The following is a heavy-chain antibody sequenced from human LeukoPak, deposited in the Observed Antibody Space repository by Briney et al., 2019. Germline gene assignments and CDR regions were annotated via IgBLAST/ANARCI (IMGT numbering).Heavy chain of an antibody. CDR2: IIPIFGTA. D-gene: IGHD3-16*01. V-gene: IGHV1-69*13. CDR1: GNSISNYA. CDR3: TTRACHAGGCSSSFYYYYGLHF. J-gene: IGHJ6*02. Sequence: SVKVSCEASGNSISNYAVSWVRQAPGQGFEWMGGIIPIFGTADYAQKFQGRVTITADQSTSTTYMALSSLKSEDTATYYCTTRACHAGGCSSSFYYYYGLHFWGQGTTVSVSS.